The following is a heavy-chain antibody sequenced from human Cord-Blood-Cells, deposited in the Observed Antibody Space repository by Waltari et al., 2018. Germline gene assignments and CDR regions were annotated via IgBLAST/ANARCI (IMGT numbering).Heavy chain of an antibody. Sequence: EVQLVESGGGLIQPGGSLRLSCAASGFTVSSNYMSWVRRAPGKGLEWVSVIYSGGSTYYADSVKGRFTISRDNSKNTLYLQMNSLRAEDTAVYYCARDEAYCGGDCYWDWGQGTLVTVSS. CDR3: ARDEAYCGGDCYWD. J-gene: IGHJ4*02. CDR1: GFTVSSNY. CDR2: IYSGGST. V-gene: IGHV3-53*01. D-gene: IGHD2-21*02.